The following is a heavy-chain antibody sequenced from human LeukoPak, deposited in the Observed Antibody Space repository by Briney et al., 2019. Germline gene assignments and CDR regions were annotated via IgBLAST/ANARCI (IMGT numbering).Heavy chain of an antibody. CDR1: EFPFSFYE. Sequence: GGSLRLSCAVSEFPFSFYEMNWVRQAPGKGLEWVSNIGSSGTNRYYADSVKGRFSISRDNDKNSLYLQMNSLRAEDTAVYYCASSGWYYFDYWGQGTMVTVSS. CDR2: IGSSGTNR. V-gene: IGHV3-48*03. D-gene: IGHD6-19*01. CDR3: ASSGWYYFDY. J-gene: IGHJ4*02.